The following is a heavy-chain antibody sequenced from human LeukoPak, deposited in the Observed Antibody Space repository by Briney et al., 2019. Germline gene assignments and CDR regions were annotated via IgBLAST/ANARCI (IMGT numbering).Heavy chain of an antibody. CDR3: ARESDILDY. V-gene: IGHV1-69*13. J-gene: IGHJ4*02. CDR1: GGTFSIYA. Sequence: SVTVSCTASGGTFSIYAISWVRPAPGQGLEWMGGIIPIFGTANYAQKFQGRVTITADESTSTAYMELSSLRSEDTAVYYCARESDILDYWGQGTLVTVSS. CDR2: IIPIFGTA. D-gene: IGHD2-15*01.